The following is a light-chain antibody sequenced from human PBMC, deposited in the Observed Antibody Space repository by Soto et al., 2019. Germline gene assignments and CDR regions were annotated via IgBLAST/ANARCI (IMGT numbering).Light chain of an antibody. CDR1: QGIRND. J-gene: IGKJ2*01. Sequence: IQMTQSPSSLSASVGDRVTITCRASQGIRNDLGWYQQKPGKAPQLLIHMASILENGVPSRFSGSGSGTEFTLTISSLQPEDFATYYCQQYNVYYTFGQGTKVDIK. V-gene: IGKV1-17*01. CDR2: MAS. CDR3: QQYNVYYT.